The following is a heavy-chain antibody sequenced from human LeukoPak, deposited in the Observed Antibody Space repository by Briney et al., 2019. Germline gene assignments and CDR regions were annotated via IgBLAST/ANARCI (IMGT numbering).Heavy chain of an antibody. Sequence: GGSLRLSCAASGFTFSSYAMHWVRQAPGKGLEWVAVISYDGSNKYYADSVKGRFTISRDNSKNALYLQMDSLRAEDTAMYYCARDESIHVWGQGVLVTVSS. J-gene: IGHJ4*02. CDR1: GFTFSSYA. CDR2: ISYDGSNK. V-gene: IGHV3-30*04. CDR3: ARDESIHV. D-gene: IGHD2-2*02.